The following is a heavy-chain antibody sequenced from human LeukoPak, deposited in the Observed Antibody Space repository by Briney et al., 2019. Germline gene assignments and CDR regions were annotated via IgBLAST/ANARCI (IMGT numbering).Heavy chain of an antibody. V-gene: IGHV3-43*02. J-gene: IGHJ3*02. CDR2: ISGDGGST. CDR3: AKEGGYDSSGYYYVDTHDALDI. D-gene: IGHD3-22*01. Sequence: AGGSLRLSCAASGFTFDDYAMHWVRQAPGKGLEWVSLISGDGGSTYYADSVKGRLTISRDNSKNSLYLQMNSLRTEDTALYYCAKEGGYDSSGYYYVDTHDALDIWGQGTMVTVSS. CDR1: GFTFDDYA.